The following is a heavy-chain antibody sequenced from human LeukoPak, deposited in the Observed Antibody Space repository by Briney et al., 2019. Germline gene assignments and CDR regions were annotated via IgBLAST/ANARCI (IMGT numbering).Heavy chain of an antibody. CDR3: AREGPRRTRVASSSWYWYFDL. CDR2: IYHSGST. V-gene: IGHV4-4*02. CDR1: GGSISSSNW. D-gene: IGHD6-13*01. J-gene: IGHJ2*01. Sequence: PSGTLSLTCAVSGGSISSSNWWSWVRQPPGKGLEWIGEIYHSGSTNYNPSLKSRVTISVDKSKNQFSLKLSSVTAADTAVYYCAREGPRRTRVASSSWYWYFDLWGRGTLVTVSS.